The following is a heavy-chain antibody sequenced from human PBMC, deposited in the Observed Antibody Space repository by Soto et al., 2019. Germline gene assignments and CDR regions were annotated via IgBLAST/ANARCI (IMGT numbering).Heavy chain of an antibody. J-gene: IGHJ6*02. CDR2: IYYSGST. D-gene: IGHD3-9*01. Sequence: SETLSLTCTVSGGSISSSSYYWGWIRQPPGKGLEWIGSIYYSGSTYYNPSLKSRVTISVDTSKNQFSLKLSSVTAADTAVYYCARHFNPPLYDILTGYYFYSYYGMDVWGQGTTVTVSS. CDR1: GGSISSSSYY. V-gene: IGHV4-39*01. CDR3: ARHFNPPLYDILTGYYFYSYYGMDV.